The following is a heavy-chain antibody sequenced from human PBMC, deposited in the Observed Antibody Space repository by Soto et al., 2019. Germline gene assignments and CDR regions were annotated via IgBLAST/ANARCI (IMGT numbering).Heavy chain of an antibody. CDR3: ARHMTTVTYGAFDY. CDR1: GGSISSSSYY. D-gene: IGHD4-17*01. Sequence: QLQLQESGPGLVKPSETLSLTCTVSGGSISSSSYYWGWIRQPPGKGLEWIGSIYYSGSTYYNPSLKSRVTISVDTSKNQFSLKLSSVTAADTAVYYCARHMTTVTYGAFDYWGHGTLVTVSS. CDR2: IYYSGST. J-gene: IGHJ4*01. V-gene: IGHV4-39*01.